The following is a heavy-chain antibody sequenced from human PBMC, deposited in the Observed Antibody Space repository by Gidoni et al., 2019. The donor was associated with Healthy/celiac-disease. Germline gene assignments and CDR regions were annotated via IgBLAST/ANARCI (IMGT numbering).Heavy chain of an antibody. CDR2: IIPIFGTA. J-gene: IGHJ6*02. CDR3: ARAYCSSTSCRKAPSEYGMDV. D-gene: IGHD2-2*01. CDR1: GGTFSSYA. Sequence: QVQLVQSGAEVKKPGSSVKVSCKASGGTFSSYAISWVRQAPGQGLEWMGGIIPIFGTANYAQKFQGRVTITADESTSTAYMELSSLRSEDTAVYYCARAYCSSTSCRKAPSEYGMDVWGQGTTVTVSS. V-gene: IGHV1-69*01.